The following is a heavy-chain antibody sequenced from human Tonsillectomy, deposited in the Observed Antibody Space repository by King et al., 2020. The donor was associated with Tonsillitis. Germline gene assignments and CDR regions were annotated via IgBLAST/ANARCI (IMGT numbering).Heavy chain of an antibody. CDR3: TSISFDHFDY. CDR1: GYTFTGYY. D-gene: IGHD3-9*01. V-gene: IGHV1-2*02. CDR2: SNPDSGDT. J-gene: IGHJ4*02. Sequence: VQLVESGAEGRRPGASVRVSCKASGYTFTGYYMHWVRQAPGKGIEWMGWSNPDSGDTNYAQKFQDRVNMTGDTSISTAYLELRRLTSDDTALNYCTSISFDHFDYWGQGTLVTVSS.